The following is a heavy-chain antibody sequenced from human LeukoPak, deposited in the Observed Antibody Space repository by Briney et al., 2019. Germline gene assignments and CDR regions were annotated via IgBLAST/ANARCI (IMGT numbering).Heavy chain of an antibody. CDR1: GGTFSSYA. J-gene: IGHJ3*02. CDR3: ARDEAGTYGPDAFDI. Sequence: GSSVKVSCKASGGTFSSYAISWVRQAPGQGLEWMGGIIPIFGTANYAQKFQGRVTITADESTSTAYMELSSLRSEDTAVCYCARDEAGTYGPDAFDIWGQGTMVTVTS. V-gene: IGHV1-69*01. D-gene: IGHD1-26*01. CDR2: IIPIFGTA.